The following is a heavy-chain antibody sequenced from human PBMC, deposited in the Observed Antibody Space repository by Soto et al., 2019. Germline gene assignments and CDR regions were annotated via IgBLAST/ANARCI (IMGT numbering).Heavy chain of an antibody. CDR2: ISGSGGST. Sequence: GSLRLSCAASGFTFSSYAMSWVRQAPGKGLEWVSAISGSGGSTYYADSVKGRFTISRDNSKNTLYLQMNSLRAEDTAVYYCATRAYCSSTSCSRYPYYYYGMDVWGQGTTVTVSS. D-gene: IGHD2-2*01. V-gene: IGHV3-23*01. J-gene: IGHJ6*02. CDR1: GFTFSSYA. CDR3: ATRAYCSSTSCSRYPYYYYGMDV.